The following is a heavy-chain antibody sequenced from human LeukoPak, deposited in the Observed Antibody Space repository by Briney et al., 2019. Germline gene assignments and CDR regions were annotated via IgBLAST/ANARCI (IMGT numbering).Heavy chain of an antibody. J-gene: IGHJ6*02. CDR1: GVTFSSYA. Sequence: GGSLRLSCAASGVTFSSYAMHWVRQAPGKELEWVAVISYDGINEYYADSVKGRFAISRDNSKNTLYLRINSLRAEDTAVYYCARGGGLDVWGQGATVTVSS. CDR2: ISYDGINE. D-gene: IGHD3-16*01. CDR3: ARGGGLDV. V-gene: IGHV3-30*09.